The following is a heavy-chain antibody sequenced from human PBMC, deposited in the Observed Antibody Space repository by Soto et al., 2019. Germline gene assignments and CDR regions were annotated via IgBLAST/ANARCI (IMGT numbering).Heavy chain of an antibody. CDR2: ISAYNGNT. Sequence: ASVKVSCKASGYTFTGYGISWVRQAPGQGLEWMGWISAYNGNTNYAQKLQGRVTMTTDTSTSTAYMELRSLRSDDTAVYYCARDAPVTIFGVVITGNFDYWGQGTLVTVSS. J-gene: IGHJ4*02. CDR1: GYTFTGYG. D-gene: IGHD3-3*01. CDR3: ARDAPVTIFGVVITGNFDY. V-gene: IGHV1-18*01.